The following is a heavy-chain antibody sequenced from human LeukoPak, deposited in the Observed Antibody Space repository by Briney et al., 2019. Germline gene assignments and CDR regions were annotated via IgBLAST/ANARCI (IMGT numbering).Heavy chain of an antibody. J-gene: IGHJ4*02. Sequence: ASVKVSCKASGYTFTSYYMHWVRQAPGQGLEWMGIINPSGGSTSYAQKFQGRVTMTRDTSTSTVYMELSSLRSEDTAVYYCAVIPGSSGWLDVQPQKDYWGQGTLVTVSS. CDR1: GYTFTSYY. CDR2: INPSGGST. D-gene: IGHD6-19*01. CDR3: AVIPGSSGWLDVQPQKDY. V-gene: IGHV1-46*01.